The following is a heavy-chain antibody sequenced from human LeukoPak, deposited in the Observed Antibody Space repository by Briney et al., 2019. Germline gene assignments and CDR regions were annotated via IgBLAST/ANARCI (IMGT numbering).Heavy chain of an antibody. D-gene: IGHD6-13*01. Sequence: GRSLRLSCAASGFTFSTYAMHWVRQAPGKGLEWVAVVWYDGIDKYYADSVKGRFTISRDNSKNTLYLQMNSLRAEDTAVYYCARDWPSEWQHLPDYDAVDIWGQGTMVTISS. V-gene: IGHV3-33*01. CDR1: GFTFSTYA. CDR2: VWYDGIDK. J-gene: IGHJ3*02. CDR3: ARDWPSEWQHLPDYDAVDI.